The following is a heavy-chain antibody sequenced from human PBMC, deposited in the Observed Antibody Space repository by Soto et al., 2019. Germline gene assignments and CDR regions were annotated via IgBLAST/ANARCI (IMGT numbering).Heavy chain of an antibody. CDR1: GFTFSSYW. D-gene: IGHD6-19*01. Sequence: EVQLVESGGGLVQPGGSLRVSCAASGFTFSSYWMHWVRQAPGKGLVWVSRINSDGSSTSYADSVKGRFTISRDNAKNQLYLQIDRLRAEDTAIYYCARRGAVAGLHYWGPGTLVTVSS. CDR3: ARRGAVAGLHY. CDR2: INSDGSST. J-gene: IGHJ4*02. V-gene: IGHV3-74*01.